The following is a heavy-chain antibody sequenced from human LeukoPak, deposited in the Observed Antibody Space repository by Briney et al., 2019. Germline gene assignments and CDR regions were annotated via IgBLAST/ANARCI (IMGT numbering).Heavy chain of an antibody. CDR1: GGSFSGYY. Sequence: SETLSLTCAVYGGSFSGYYWSWIRQPPGKGLEWIGEINHSRSTNYNPSLKTLVTISVDTSKNQFSLKLSSVTAADTAVYYCARCREIAAAGTGNWFDPWGQGTLVTVSS. D-gene: IGHD6-13*01. CDR2: INHSRST. J-gene: IGHJ5*02. V-gene: IGHV4-34*01. CDR3: ARCREIAAAGTGNWFDP.